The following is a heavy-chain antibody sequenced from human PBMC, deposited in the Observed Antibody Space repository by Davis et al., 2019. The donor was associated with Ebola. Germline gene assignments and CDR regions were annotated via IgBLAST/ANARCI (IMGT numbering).Heavy chain of an antibody. Sequence: HTGGSLRLSCAASGFTFSNYWMHWIRQAPGEGLVWVSYVSPDGSDIRYADSVKGRFTISRDNAKNTLYLQMNSLRAEDTAVYYCARDQKGITIFGVVSRYYYYGMDVWGQGTTVTVSS. D-gene: IGHD3-3*01. CDR1: GFTFSNYW. V-gene: IGHV3-74*01. CDR3: ARDQKGITIFGVVSRYYYYGMDV. CDR2: VSPDGSDI. J-gene: IGHJ6*02.